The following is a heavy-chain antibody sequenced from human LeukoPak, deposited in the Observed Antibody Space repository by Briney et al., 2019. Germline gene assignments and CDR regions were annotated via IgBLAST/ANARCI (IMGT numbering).Heavy chain of an antibody. CDR2: INHSGST. CDR3: ARRSEVAAAGTGDFDY. CDR1: GGSFSGYY. D-gene: IGHD6-13*01. J-gene: IGHJ4*02. Sequence: TSETLSLTCAVYGGSFSGYYWSWIRQPPGKGLEWIGEINHSGSTNYNPSLKSRVTILVDTSKNQFSLKLSSVTAADTAVYYCARRSEVAAAGTGDFDYWGQGTLVTVSS. V-gene: IGHV4-34*01.